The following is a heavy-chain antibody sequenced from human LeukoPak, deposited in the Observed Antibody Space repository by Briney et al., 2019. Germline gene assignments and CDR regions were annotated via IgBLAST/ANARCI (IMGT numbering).Heavy chain of an antibody. D-gene: IGHD3-10*01. CDR3: AREYYYGSGSYYKGNWFDP. CDR1: GGSISSYY. V-gene: IGHV4-59*01. J-gene: IGHJ5*02. CDR2: IYYSGST. Sequence: PSETLSLTCTVSGGSISSYYWSWIRQPPGKGLEWIGYIYYSGSTNYNPSLKSRVTISVDTSKNQFSLKLSSVTAADTAVYYCAREYYYGSGSYYKGNWFDPWGQGTLVTVSS.